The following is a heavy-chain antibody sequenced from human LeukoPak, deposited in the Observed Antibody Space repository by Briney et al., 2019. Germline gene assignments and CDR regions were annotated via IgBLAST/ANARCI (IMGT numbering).Heavy chain of an antibody. D-gene: IGHD6-19*01. CDR3: ARAVYRSGGYYFDY. J-gene: IGHJ4*02. V-gene: IGHV3-30*04. Sequence: PGGPLRLSCAASGFTFSSYAMQWVRQAPGKGLEWVAVISYDGSDKNYADSVKGRFTISRDNSMDTLYLQMNSLRAEDTAVYYCARAVYRSGGYYFDYWGQGILVTVSS. CDR1: GFTFSSYA. CDR2: ISYDGSDK.